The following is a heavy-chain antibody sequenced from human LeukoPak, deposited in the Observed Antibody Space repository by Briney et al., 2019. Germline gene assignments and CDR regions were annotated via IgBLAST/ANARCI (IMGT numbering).Heavy chain of an antibody. CDR3: ARDGRFVYSSGWASFDY. J-gene: IGHJ4*02. V-gene: IGHV3-11*01. D-gene: IGHD6-19*01. CDR2: ISSSGSTI. CDR1: GFTFSDYY. Sequence: PGGSLRLSCAASGFTFSDYYMSWIRQAPGKGLEWVSYISSSGSTIYYADSVKGRFTISRDNAKNSLCLQMNSLRAEDTAVYYCARDGRFVYSSGWASFDYWGQGTLVTVSS.